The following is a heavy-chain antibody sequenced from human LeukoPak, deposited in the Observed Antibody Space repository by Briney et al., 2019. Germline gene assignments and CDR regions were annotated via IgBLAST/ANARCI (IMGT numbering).Heavy chain of an antibody. V-gene: IGHV4-59*08. Sequence: PSETLSLTCTVSGGSISSYYWSWIRQPPGKGLEWIGYIYYSGSTNYNPSLKSRVTISVDTSKNQFSLRLKSVTAADTAVYYCWRPHCSNSVCSSSRVDFWGQGTLVTVSS. CDR2: IYYSGST. D-gene: IGHD2-8*01. CDR1: GGSISSYY. J-gene: IGHJ4*02. CDR3: WRPHCSNSVCSSSRVDF.